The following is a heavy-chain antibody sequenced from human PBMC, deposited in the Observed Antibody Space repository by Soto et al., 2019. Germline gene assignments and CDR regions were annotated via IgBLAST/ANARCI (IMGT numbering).Heavy chain of an antibody. Sequence: PGGSLRLSCAASGFTFSDYYMSWIRQAPGKGLEWISYISTDSSTIYYADSVKGRFTVSRDNARNSLFLQMNSLRGDDTAVYYCAREREYSGYNYWGLGTLVTVSS. CDR1: GFTFSDYY. J-gene: IGHJ4*02. D-gene: IGHD5-12*01. CDR2: ISTDSSTI. V-gene: IGHV3-11*01. CDR3: AREREYSGYNY.